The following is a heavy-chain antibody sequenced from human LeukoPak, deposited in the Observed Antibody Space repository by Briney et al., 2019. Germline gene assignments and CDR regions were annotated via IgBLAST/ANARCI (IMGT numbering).Heavy chain of an antibody. CDR1: GGTFSSYA. J-gene: IGHJ4*02. CDR2: ISAYNGNT. CDR3: ARDGQYCSGGSCYSDY. Sequence: ASVKVSCKASGGTFSSYATSWVRQAPGQGLEWMGWISAYNGNTNYAQKLQGRVTMTTDTSTSTAYMELRSLRSDDTAVYYCARDGQYCSGGSCYSDYWGQGTLVTVSS. V-gene: IGHV1-18*01. D-gene: IGHD2-15*01.